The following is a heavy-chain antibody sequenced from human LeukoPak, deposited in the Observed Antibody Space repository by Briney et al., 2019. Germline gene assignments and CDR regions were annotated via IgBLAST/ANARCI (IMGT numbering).Heavy chain of an antibody. J-gene: IGHJ5*02. CDR1: GYSFTNYW. CDR3: ARSDILVVPPAILGHNWFDP. V-gene: IGHV5-51*03. CDR2: IYPGDSDT. Sequence: PGESLKISCKGSGYSFTNYWIVWVRQMPGKGLEWMGSIYPGDSDTRYSPSFQGQVTTSADKSISTAYLQWSSLKASDTAMYYCARSDILVVPPAILGHNWFDPWGQGTLVTVSS. D-gene: IGHD2-2*01.